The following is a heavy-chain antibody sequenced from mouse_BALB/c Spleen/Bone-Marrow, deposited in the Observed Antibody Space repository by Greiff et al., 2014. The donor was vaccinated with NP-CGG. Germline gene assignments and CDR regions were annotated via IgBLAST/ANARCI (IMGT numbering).Heavy chain of an antibody. V-gene: IGHV2-9*02. CDR3: AREGAYYRYIDY. D-gene: IGHD2-14*01. J-gene: IGHJ2*01. CDR2: IWAGGTT. CDR1: GFSLTTYG. Sequence: VQLQQSGPGLVAPSQSLSITCTVSGFSLTTYGIHWVRQPPGKGLEWLGVIWAGGTTIYNSTLMPRLSISKDTSKSQVFLKMNSLQTDDTAIYYCAREGAYYRYIDYWGQGTTLTVSS.